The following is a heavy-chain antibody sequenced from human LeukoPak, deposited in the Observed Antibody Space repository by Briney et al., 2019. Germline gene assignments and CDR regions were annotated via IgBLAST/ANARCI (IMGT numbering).Heavy chain of an antibody. Sequence: GGSLRLSCAASGFTFRSYWMHWVHQAPGKGLVWVSGINSDGSSTSYADAVKGRFTISRDNAENTLYLQMNSLRAEDTAVYYCARVGIQRYFDYWGQGTLVTVSS. V-gene: IGHV3-74*01. D-gene: IGHD5-18*01. CDR2: INSDGSST. J-gene: IGHJ4*02. CDR1: GFTFRSYW. CDR3: ARVGIQRYFDY.